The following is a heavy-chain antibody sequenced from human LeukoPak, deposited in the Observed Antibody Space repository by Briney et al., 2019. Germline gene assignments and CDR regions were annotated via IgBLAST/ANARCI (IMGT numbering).Heavy chain of an antibody. V-gene: IGHV3-21*01. CDR1: GFTFSSYT. CDR3: ARDHGTVAGRWVTDSDY. J-gene: IGHJ4*02. CDR2: ISSGSRYI. D-gene: IGHD6-19*01. Sequence: GESLRLSCAASGFTFSSYTMNWVRQAPGKGLQCVSSISSGSRYIFYADSLNGRFTISRDNAKNSLYLQMTSMRAEDTAVYYCARDHGTVAGRWVTDSDYWGQGTLVTVSS.